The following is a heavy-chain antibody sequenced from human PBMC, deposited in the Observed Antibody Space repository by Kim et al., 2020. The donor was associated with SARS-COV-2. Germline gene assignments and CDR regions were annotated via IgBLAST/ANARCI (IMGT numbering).Heavy chain of an antibody. Sequence: GGSLRLSCAASGFTFSSYSMNWVRQAPGKGLEWVSSISSSSTYIYYADSVKGRFTISRDNSKSSLYLQMNSLRAEDTDVYYCARDPRYSIYYYYYQMDVWGKGTTVTVSS. D-gene: IGHD4-4*01. CDR1: GFTFSSYS. CDR3: ARDPRYSIYYYYYQMDV. J-gene: IGHJ6*03. V-gene: IGHV3-21*01. CDR2: ISSSSTYI.